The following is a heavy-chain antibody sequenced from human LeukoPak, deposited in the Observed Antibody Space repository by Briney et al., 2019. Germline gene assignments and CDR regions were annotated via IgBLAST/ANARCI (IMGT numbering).Heavy chain of an antibody. CDR1: GFTFSSYG. CDR3: AKGYLGVVVIPNFDY. J-gene: IGHJ4*02. CDR2: ISYDGSNK. V-gene: IGHV3-30*18. D-gene: IGHD3-22*01. Sequence: GRSLRLSCAASGFTFSSYGMHWVRQAPGKGLEWVAVISYDGSNKYYADSVKGRFTISRDNSKNTLNLQMNSLRAEDTAVYYCAKGYLGVVVIPNFDYWGQGTLVTVSS.